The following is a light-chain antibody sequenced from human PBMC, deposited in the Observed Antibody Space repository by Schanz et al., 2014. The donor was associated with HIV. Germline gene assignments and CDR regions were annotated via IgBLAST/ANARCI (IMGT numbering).Light chain of an antibody. V-gene: IGLV2-14*01. CDR2: DVS. J-gene: IGLJ3*02. Sequence: QSALTQPASVSGSPGQSISFSCTGTSSDFGRNTYVSWYQQHPGKAPKLMIYDVSKRPSGVPDRFSGSIDTSSNSASLTISGLETEDEADYFCHSSDGGRPGVFGGGTKLTVL. CDR1: SSDFGRNTY. CDR3: HSSDGGRPGV.